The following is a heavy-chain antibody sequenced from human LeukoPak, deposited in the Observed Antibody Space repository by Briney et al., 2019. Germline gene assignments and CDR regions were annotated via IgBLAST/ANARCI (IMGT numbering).Heavy chain of an antibody. Sequence: GGSLRLSCAASGFTFINAWMSWVRQAPGKGLEWVGRIKSKTDGGTTDHAAPVKGRFTISRDDSKNTLYLQMNSLKTEDTAAYYCTTSSSWYGAFDYWGQGTLVTVSS. CDR3: TTSSSWYGAFDY. CDR2: IKSKTDGGTT. V-gene: IGHV3-15*01. CDR1: GFTFINAW. J-gene: IGHJ4*02. D-gene: IGHD6-13*01.